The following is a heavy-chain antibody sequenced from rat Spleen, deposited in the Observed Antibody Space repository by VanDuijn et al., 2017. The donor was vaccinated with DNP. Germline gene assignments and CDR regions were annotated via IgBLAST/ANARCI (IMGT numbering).Heavy chain of an antibody. CDR3: ARWGGDYFDY. CDR1: GLTFTNYD. V-gene: IGHV5-22*01. CDR2: ISYHGGST. J-gene: IGHJ2*01. Sequence: EVQLVESGGGLVQPGRSLKLSCAASGLTFTNYDMVWVRQAPTEGLECVAYISYHGGSTYYGDSVKGRFTISRDNAKTTLYLQMNSLRSEDMATYYCARWGGDYFDYWGQGVMVTVSS.